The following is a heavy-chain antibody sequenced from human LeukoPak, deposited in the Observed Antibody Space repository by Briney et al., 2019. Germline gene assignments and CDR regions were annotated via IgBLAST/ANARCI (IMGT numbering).Heavy chain of an antibody. CDR3: ATASRDSYYYYYYYMDV. J-gene: IGHJ6*03. CDR2: FDPEDGET. V-gene: IGHV1-24*01. CDR1: GYTLTELS. Sequence: ASVKVSCKVSGYTLTELSMHWVRQAPGKGLEWMGGFDPEDGETIYAQKFQGRVTMTEDTSTDTAYMELSSLRSEDTAVYYCATASRDSYYYYYYYMDVWGKGTMVTVSS. D-gene: IGHD2-21*01.